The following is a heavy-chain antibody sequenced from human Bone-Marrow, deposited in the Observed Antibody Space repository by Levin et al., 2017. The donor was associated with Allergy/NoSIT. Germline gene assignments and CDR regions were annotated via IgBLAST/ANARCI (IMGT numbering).Heavy chain of an antibody. D-gene: IGHD3-9*01. Sequence: ASVKVSCKTSGYTFSDYDINWVRQATGQGLEWIGWMNPKSGNAGFARNFQGRVTMTGDTAITTAYLELRSLTPGDTGVYFCARGRYFDVSTGYNVYTYWGQGTLVTVSS. CDR1: GYTFSDYD. J-gene: IGHJ4*02. CDR3: ARGRYFDVSTGYNVYTY. CDR2: MNPKSGNA. V-gene: IGHV1-8*01.